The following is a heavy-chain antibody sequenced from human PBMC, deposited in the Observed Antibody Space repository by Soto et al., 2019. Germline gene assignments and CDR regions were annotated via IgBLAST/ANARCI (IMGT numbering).Heavy chain of an antibody. CDR1: GYSFAGYW. V-gene: IGHV5-51*01. J-gene: IGHJ3*01. CDR2: IYPGDSDT. D-gene: IGHD3-10*01. Sequence: GESLKISCKGSGYSFAGYWIGWVRQMPGKGLDWMGVIYPGDSDTRYSPSFHGQVTISADKSISTAYLQWSSLKASDTAMYFCARLPGARGVFEGFNVWGQGTMVTVSS. CDR3: ARLPGARGVFEGFNV.